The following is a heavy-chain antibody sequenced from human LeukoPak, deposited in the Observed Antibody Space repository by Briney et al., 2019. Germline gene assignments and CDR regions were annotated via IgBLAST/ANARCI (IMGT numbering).Heavy chain of an antibody. CDR1: GFTFSSYA. D-gene: IGHD2-21*01. V-gene: IGHV3-30-3*01. CDR2: ISYDGSNK. Sequence: GGSLRLSCAASGFTFSSYAMHWVRQAPGKGLEWVAVISYDGSNKYYADSVKGRSTISRDNSKNTLYLQMNSLRAEDTAVYYCARRQHIVALGDYWGQGTLVTVSS. J-gene: IGHJ4*02. CDR3: ARRQHIVALGDY.